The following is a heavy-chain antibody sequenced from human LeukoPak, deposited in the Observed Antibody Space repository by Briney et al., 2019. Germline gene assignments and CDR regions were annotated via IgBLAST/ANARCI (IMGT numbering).Heavy chain of an antibody. D-gene: IGHD5-12*01. CDR2: ISGGGGST. CDR3: ARDQGTGYDFDAFDI. Sequence: GGSLRLXCATSGFTYSNYGMTWVRPAPGKGLESVSAISGGGGSTYYADSVKGRFAISRDNSKNTLYLQVSILGVEDTAVYYCARDQGTGYDFDAFDIWGHGTMVTVSS. J-gene: IGHJ3*02. V-gene: IGHV3-23*01. CDR1: GFTYSNYG.